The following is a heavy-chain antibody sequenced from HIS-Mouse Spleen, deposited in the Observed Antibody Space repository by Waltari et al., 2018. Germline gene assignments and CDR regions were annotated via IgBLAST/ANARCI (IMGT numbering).Heavy chain of an antibody. CDR2: IYYSGST. V-gene: IGHV4-39*07. J-gene: IGHJ2*01. Sequence: QLQLQESGPGLVKPSEPLSLTCTVCGGSIISSSYYWGWIRQPPGKGREWIGSIYYSGSTYYNPSLKSRVTISVDTSKNQFSLKLSSVTAADTAVYYCAREIPYSSSWYDWYFDLWGRGTLVTVSS. D-gene: IGHD6-13*01. CDR1: GGSIISSSYY. CDR3: AREIPYSSSWYDWYFDL.